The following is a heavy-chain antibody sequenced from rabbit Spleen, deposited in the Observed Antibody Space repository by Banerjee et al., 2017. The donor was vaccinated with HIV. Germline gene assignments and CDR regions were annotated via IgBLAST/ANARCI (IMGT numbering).Heavy chain of an antibody. Sequence: QEQLVESGGGLVQPGGSLKLSCEASGFDFSNYGVSWVRQAPGKGLEWIGYIEPIFGNTYYANWVNGRFTISSHNAQNTLYLQLSSLTAADTATYFCAREDVGGSVSLWGPGTLVTVS. CDR1: GFDFSNYG. D-gene: IGHD1-1*01. J-gene: IGHJ4*01. CDR3: AREDVGGSVSL. V-gene: IGHV1S47*01. CDR2: IEPIFGNT.